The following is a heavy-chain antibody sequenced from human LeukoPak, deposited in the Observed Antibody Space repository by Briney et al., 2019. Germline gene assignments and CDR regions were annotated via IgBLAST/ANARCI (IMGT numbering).Heavy chain of an antibody. V-gene: IGHV4-59*01. CDR3: ARSYGSGILFDY. D-gene: IGHD3-10*01. J-gene: IGHJ4*02. Sequence: PSETLSLTCTVSGGSISSYYWSWIRQPPGKGLEWIGYIYYSGSTNYNPSLKSRVTISVDTSKNQFSLQLSSVTAADTAVYYCARSYGSGILFDYWGQGTLVTVSS. CDR2: IYYSGST. CDR1: GGSISSYY.